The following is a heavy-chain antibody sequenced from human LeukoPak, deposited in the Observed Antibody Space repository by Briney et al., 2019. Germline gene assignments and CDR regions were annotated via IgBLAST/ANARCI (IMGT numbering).Heavy chain of an antibody. Sequence: ASVKVSCKASGYTFTSYGISWVRQAPGQGLEWMGWISAYNGNTNYAQKLQGRVTMTTDTSTSTAYMELRSLRSDDTAVYYCARDAYSSSWSPFPEAYFQHWGQGTLVTVSS. D-gene: IGHD6-13*01. CDR2: ISAYNGNT. CDR3: ARDAYSSSWSPFPEAYFQH. V-gene: IGHV1-18*04. CDR1: GYTFTSYG. J-gene: IGHJ1*01.